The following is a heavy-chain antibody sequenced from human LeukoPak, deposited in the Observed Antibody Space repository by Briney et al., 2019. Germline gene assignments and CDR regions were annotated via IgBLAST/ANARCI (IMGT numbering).Heavy chain of an antibody. CDR2: IIPIFGTA. CDR1: GGTFSSYA. D-gene: IGHD3-22*01. CDR3: ARDPPAYYYDSSGYYYDDY. J-gene: IGHJ4*02. V-gene: IGHV1-69*01. Sequence: ASVKVSCKASGGTFSSYAISWVRQAPGQGLEWMGGIIPIFGTANYAQKFQGRVTITADESTSTAYMELSSLRSEDTAVYYCARDPPAYYYDSSGYYYDDYWGQGTLVTVSS.